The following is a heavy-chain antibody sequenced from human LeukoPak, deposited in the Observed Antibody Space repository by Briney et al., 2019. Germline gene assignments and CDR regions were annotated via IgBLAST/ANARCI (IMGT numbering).Heavy chain of an antibody. V-gene: IGHV3-23*01. CDR3: ARDLKYYYGSGSYGDASDI. D-gene: IGHD3-10*01. Sequence: GGSLRLSCAASGLTFSRYAMTWVRQAPGKGLEWVSSISGSGGSTYYTDSVKGRFTISRDNAKNSLYLQMNSLRAEDTAVYYCARDLKYYYGSGSYGDASDIWGQGTMVTVSS. J-gene: IGHJ3*02. CDR1: GLTFSRYA. CDR2: ISGSGGST.